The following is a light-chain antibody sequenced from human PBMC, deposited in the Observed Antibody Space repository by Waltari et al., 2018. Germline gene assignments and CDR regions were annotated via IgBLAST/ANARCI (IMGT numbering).Light chain of an antibody. Sequence: ETVMTQSPATLSVSPGERATLSCRASQTVSSNLAWYQQKPGQAPRLLIYGASTRATGIPARFSGSGSGTQFTLTISSLRSEDFAVYYCQQYNNWPPWTFGQGTKVEIK. CDR1: QTVSSN. CDR2: GAS. CDR3: QQYNNWPPWT. J-gene: IGKJ1*01. V-gene: IGKV3-15*01.